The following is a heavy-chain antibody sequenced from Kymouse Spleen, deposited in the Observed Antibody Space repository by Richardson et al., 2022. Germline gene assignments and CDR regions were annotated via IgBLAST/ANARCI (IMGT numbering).Heavy chain of an antibody. V-gene: IGHV4-34*01. D-gene: IGHD2-2*02. CDR1: GGSFSGYY. CDR2: INHSGST. J-gene: IGHJ5*02. CDR3: ARGFLYCSSTSCYAGWFDP. Sequence: QVQLQQWGAGLLKPSETLSLTCAVYGGSFSGYYWSWIRQPPGKGLEWIGEINHSGSTNYNPSLKSRVTISVDTSKNQFSLKLSSVTAADTAVYYCARGFLYCSSTSCYAGWFDPWGQGTLVTVSS.